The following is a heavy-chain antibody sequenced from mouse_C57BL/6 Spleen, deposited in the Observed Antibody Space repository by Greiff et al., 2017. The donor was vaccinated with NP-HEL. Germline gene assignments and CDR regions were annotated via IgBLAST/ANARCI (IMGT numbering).Heavy chain of an antibody. CDR3: ARRGYYGRSYAMDY. J-gene: IGHJ4*01. CDR2: IYPGDGDT. V-gene: IGHV1-80*01. D-gene: IGHD1-1*01. Sequence: QVQLQQSGAELVKPGASVKISCKASGYAFSSYWMNWVKQRPGKGLEWIGQIYPGDGDTNYNGKFKGKATLTADKSSSTAYMQLSSLTSEDSAVYFCARRGYYGRSYAMDYWGQGTSVTVSS. CDR1: GYAFSSYW.